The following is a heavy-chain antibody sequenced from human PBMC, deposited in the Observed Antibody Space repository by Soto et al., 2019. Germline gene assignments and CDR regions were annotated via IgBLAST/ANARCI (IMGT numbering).Heavy chain of an antibody. V-gene: IGHV3-48*02. CDR2: ITIDTNTI. CDR3: ARSVEGNFDY. CDR1: GFRFNLYS. D-gene: IGHD6-19*01. Sequence: EVQLVESGGGLVQPGGSLRLTCVASGFRFNLYSMNWIRQAPGKGLEWSSYITIDTNTIKYADSVKGRFTIYRDNVKNLVYLQMNSLRDEDTAVYFCARSVEGNFDYWGQGAVVTVAS. J-gene: IGHJ4*02.